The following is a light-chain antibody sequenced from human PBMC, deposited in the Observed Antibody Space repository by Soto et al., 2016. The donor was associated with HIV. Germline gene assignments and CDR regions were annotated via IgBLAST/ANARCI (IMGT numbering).Light chain of an antibody. CDR2: AAS. V-gene: IGKV1-8*01. CDR3: QQYYSYPRT. J-gene: IGKJ4*01. Sequence: AIRMTQSPSSFSASTGDRVTITCRASQGISSYLAWYQQKPGKAPKLLIYAASTLQSGVPSRFSGSGSGTDFTLTISCLQSEDFATYYCQQYYSYPRTFGGGTKVE. CDR1: QGISSY.